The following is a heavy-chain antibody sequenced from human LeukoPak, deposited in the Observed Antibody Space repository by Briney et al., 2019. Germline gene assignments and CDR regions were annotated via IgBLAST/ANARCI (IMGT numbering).Heavy chain of an antibody. CDR1: GYTFTSYG. D-gene: IGHD5-18*01. J-gene: IGHJ4*02. Sequence: GASVKVSCKASGYTFTSYGIIWVRQAPGQGLEWMGWISGYNANTNYAQKLQGRVTMTTDTSTSTAYMELRSLRSDDTAVYYCARDSLMGYSYAKTDYWGQGTLVTVSS. CDR2: ISGYNANT. CDR3: ARDSLMGYSYAKTDY. V-gene: IGHV1-18*01.